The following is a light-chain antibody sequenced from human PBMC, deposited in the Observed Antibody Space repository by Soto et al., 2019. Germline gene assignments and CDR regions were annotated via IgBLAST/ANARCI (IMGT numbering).Light chain of an antibody. CDR1: SSDVGNYKF. J-gene: IGLJ1*01. V-gene: IGLV2-23*03. CDR2: EGS. CDR3: CSYAGGSNV. Sequence: QSALSQPSSVSGSPGQSITISCTGTSSDVGNYKFVSWYQQHPGKAPKLMIYEGSKRPSGVSNRFSGSKSGNTASLTISGLQAADEADYFCCSYAGGSNVFGTGTTVTVL.